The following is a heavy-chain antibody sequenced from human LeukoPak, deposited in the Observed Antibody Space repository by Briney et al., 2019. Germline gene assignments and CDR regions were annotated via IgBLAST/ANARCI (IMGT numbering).Heavy chain of an antibody. CDR2: ISSSSSYI. CDR1: GFTLSTYA. V-gene: IGHV3-21*01. D-gene: IGHD3-22*01. CDR3: ARNYYYDW. J-gene: IGHJ4*02. Sequence: GGSLRLACAASGFTLSTYAMTWDRQAPGKGLGWVSSISSSSSYIYYADSVKGRFTISRDNAKNSLYLQMNSLRAEDTAVYYCARNYYYDWWGQGTLVTVSS.